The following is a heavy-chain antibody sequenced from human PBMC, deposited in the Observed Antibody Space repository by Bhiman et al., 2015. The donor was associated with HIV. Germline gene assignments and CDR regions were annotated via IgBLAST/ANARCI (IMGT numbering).Heavy chain of an antibody. CDR3: ASSSIVGTYFDY. V-gene: IGHV3-48*03. D-gene: IGHD1-26*01. CDR2: ISSGGSTI. CDR1: GFTFSSYE. Sequence: EVQLVESGGGLVQPGGSLRLSCAASGFTFSSYEMNWVRQAPGKGLEWVSYISSGGSTIYYADSVKGRFTISRDNAKNSLYLQMNSLRAEDTAVYYCASSSIVGTYFDYWGQGTLVTVSS. J-gene: IGHJ4*02.